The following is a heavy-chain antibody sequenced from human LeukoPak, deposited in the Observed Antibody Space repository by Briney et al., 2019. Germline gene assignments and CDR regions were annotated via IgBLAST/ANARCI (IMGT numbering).Heavy chain of an antibody. V-gene: IGHV4-59*01. Sequence: SETLSLTCTVSGGSISSYYWSWIRQPPGKGLEWIGYIYYSGSTNYNPSLKSRVTISVGTSKNQFSLKLSSVTAADTAVYYCARVRSSGWSSLYYFDYWGQGTLVTVSS. CDR2: IYYSGST. CDR1: GGSISSYY. D-gene: IGHD6-19*01. J-gene: IGHJ4*02. CDR3: ARVRSSGWSSLYYFDY.